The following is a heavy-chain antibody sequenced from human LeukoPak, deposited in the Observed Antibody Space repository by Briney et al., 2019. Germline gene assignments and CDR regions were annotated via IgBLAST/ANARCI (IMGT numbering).Heavy chain of an antibody. J-gene: IGHJ3*02. V-gene: IGHV3-33*01. CDR1: EFTFNNFG. Sequence: GGSLRLSCAASEFTFNNFGMYWVRQAPGKGLEWVALIWFDGSNTYYADSVKGRFTISRDNAKKSLYLQMNSLRAEDTAVYYCARDLYIEIISAFDIWGQGTMVTVSS. D-gene: IGHD2-15*01. CDR3: ARDLYIEIISAFDI. CDR2: IWFDGSNT.